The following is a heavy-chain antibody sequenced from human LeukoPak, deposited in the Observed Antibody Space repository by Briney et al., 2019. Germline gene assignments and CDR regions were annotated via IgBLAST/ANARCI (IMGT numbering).Heavy chain of an antibody. V-gene: IGHV1-8*03. CDR2: MNPNSSNT. J-gene: IGHJ6*03. CDR3: ARKAAIVVPAAIPLTLHYYYYMDV. Sequence: ASVKVSCKASGYTFTSYDINWVRQATGQGLEWMGWMNPNSSNTGYAQKFQGRVTITRNTSISTAYMELSSLRSEDTAVYYCARKAAIVVPAAIPLTLHYYYYMDVWGKGTTVTVSS. CDR1: GYTFTSYD. D-gene: IGHD2-2*02.